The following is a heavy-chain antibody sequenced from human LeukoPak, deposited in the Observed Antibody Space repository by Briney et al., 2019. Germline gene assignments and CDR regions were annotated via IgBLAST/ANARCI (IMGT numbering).Heavy chain of an antibody. CDR1: GFTFSSYG. D-gene: IGHD1-26*01. V-gene: IGHV3-30*18. J-gene: IGHJ3*02. CDR2: ISYDGSNK. Sequence: PGRSLRLSCAASGFTFSSYGMHWVRQAPGKGLEWVAVISYDGSNKYYADSVKGRFTISRDNSKNTLYLQMNSLRAEDTAVYYCAKDQYSGNYGGNAFDIWGQGTTVTVSS. CDR3: AKDQYSGNYGGNAFDI.